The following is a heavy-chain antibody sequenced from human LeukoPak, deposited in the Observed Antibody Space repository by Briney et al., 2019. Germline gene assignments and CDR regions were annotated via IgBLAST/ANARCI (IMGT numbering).Heavy chain of an antibody. D-gene: IGHD4-17*01. Sequence: SVKVSCKASAGTFSSYAISCGRRAPGQGLEGMGGIIPIFGTANYAQKFQGRVTLTADKSTSTAYMELSSLRSEHTAVSYCCYYGDYGVDYWGQGTLVTVSS. CDR3: CYYGDYGVDY. J-gene: IGHJ4*02. CDR2: IIPIFGTA. V-gene: IGHV1-69*06. CDR1: AGTFSSYA.